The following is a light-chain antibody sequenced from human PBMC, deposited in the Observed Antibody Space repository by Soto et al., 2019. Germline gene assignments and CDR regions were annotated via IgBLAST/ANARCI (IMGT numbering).Light chain of an antibody. CDR3: QHYGRSPIT. Sequence: EIVLTQSPGTLSLSPGERATLSCRASQSVSSRLAWYQHKPGQAPRLLISGASSRATGIPDRFSGSGSATDFTLTISRLEPEDFALYYCQHYGRSPITFGQGTRLEI. J-gene: IGKJ5*01. V-gene: IGKV3-20*01. CDR2: GAS. CDR1: QSVSSR.